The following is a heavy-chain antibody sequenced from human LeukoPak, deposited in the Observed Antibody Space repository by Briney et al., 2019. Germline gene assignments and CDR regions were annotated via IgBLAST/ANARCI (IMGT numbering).Heavy chain of an antibody. V-gene: IGHV1-8*03. CDR1: GYTFTSYD. Sequence: ASVKVSCKASGYTFTSYDINWVRQATGQGLEWMGWMNPNSGNTGYAQKFQGRVTITRNTSISTAYMELSSLRSEDTAVYYCARSAAAGLTGYYYYYYYYMDVWGKGTTVTVSS. CDR3: ARSAAAGLTGYYYYYYYYMDV. J-gene: IGHJ6*03. D-gene: IGHD3-9*01. CDR2: MNPNSGNT.